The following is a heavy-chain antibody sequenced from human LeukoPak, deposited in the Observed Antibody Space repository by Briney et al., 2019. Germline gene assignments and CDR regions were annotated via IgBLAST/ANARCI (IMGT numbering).Heavy chain of an antibody. CDR3: AKYFAYYGSGRGFFDY. CDR1: GFTFSRYS. V-gene: IGHV3-23*01. D-gene: IGHD3-10*01. Sequence: QPGGSLRPSCAASGFTFSRYSMSWVRQAPGKGLEWVSTISNSDYSTYYADSVKGRFTMSRDNSKNTLYVQMNSLRAEDTAVYYCAKYFAYYGSGRGFFDYWGQGTLVTVSS. J-gene: IGHJ4*02. CDR2: ISNSDYST.